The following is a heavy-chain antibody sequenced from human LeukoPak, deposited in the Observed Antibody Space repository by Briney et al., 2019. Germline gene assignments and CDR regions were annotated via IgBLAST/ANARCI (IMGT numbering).Heavy chain of an antibody. CDR3: ARHDWGGVGPHY. D-gene: IGHD2-21*01. CDR1: GGSISSSSYY. V-gene: IGHV4-39*01. Sequence: SETLSLTCTVSGGSISSSSYYWGWIRQPPGKGLEWIGSIYYSGSTYYNPSLKSRVTISVDTSKNQFSLKLSSVTAADTAVYYCARHDWGGVGPHYWGQGTLVTVSS. CDR2: IYYSGST. J-gene: IGHJ4*02.